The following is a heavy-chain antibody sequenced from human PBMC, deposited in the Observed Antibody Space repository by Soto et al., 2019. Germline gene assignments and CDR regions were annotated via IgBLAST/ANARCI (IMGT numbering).Heavy chain of an antibody. J-gene: IGHJ3*02. V-gene: IGHV1-69*06. Sequence: QVQLEQSGAEVRKPGSSVKVSCKASGGTFSSSAINWLRQAPGQGPEWMGGIIPTFGTSNYIPKLRGRVTITADTSTNTAYMAVSCLTSDDTAMYYCARSETAGHKGFDIWGQGTMVTVSA. D-gene: IGHD6-19*01. CDR3: ARSETAGHKGFDI. CDR1: GGTFSSSA. CDR2: IIPTFGTS.